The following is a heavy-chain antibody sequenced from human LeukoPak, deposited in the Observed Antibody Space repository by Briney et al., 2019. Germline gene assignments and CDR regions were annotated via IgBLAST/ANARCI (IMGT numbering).Heavy chain of an antibody. J-gene: IGHJ6*04. CDR2: IWYDGSNK. D-gene: IGHD5-18*01. V-gene: IGHV3-33*01. CDR1: GFTFSSYG. CDR3: ARDFYGGGYSYGSYYYYGMDV. Sequence: GRSLRLSCAASGFTFSSYGMHWVRQAPGKGLEWVAVIWYDGSNKYYADSVKGRFTISRDNSKNTLYLQMSSLRAEDTAVYYCARDFYGGGYSYGSYYYYGMDVWGKGTTVTVSS.